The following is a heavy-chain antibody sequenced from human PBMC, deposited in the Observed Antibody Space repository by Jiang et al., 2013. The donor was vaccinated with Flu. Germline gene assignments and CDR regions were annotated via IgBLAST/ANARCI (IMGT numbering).Heavy chain of an antibody. CDR1: GGSFSGFY. V-gene: IGHV4-34*01. Sequence: LLKPSETLSLTCLVYGGSFSGFYWSWIRQPPGKGLEWIGELNLGGSTNYNATLKSRVTMSVDTSKHQFSLRLSSVTAADTAVYYCARGRGFGELLRYYFDSWGQGALVTVSS. CDR2: LNLGGST. CDR3: ARGRGFGELLRYYFDS. D-gene: IGHD3-10*01. J-gene: IGHJ4*02.